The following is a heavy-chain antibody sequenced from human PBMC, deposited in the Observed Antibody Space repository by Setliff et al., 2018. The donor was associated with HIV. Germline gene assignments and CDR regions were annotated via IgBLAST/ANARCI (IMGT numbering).Heavy chain of an antibody. CDR3: ARGTSAPGDY. J-gene: IGHJ4*02. CDR1: GGSFSGYY. Sequence: KASETLSLTCAVYGGSFSGYYWSWIRQPPGKGLEWIGEINHSGSTNYNPSLKSRVTISIDTSKNQFSLKLNSVTAADTAVYYCARGTSAPGDYWGQGSLVTVSS. V-gene: IGHV4-34*01. CDR2: INHSGST.